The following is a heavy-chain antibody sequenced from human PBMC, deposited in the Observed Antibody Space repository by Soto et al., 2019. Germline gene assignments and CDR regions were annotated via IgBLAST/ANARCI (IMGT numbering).Heavy chain of an antibody. Sequence: SETLSLTXTVSGGSVTNSSYYWGWIRQSPGKGLEWIGSVYYRGRSYSKSSVKSRVTISVDTSKNRFSLSLNSVTASDTAVYLCVSQRTTVPTQAYFDYWGPGALVTVSS. V-gene: IGHV4-39*01. J-gene: IGHJ4*02. CDR1: GGSVTNSSYY. D-gene: IGHD4-17*01. CDR3: VSQRTTVPTQAYFDY. CDR2: VYYRGRS.